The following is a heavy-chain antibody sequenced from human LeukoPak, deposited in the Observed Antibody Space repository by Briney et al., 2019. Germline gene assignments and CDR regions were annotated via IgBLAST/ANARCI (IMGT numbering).Heavy chain of an antibody. D-gene: IGHD6-6*01. CDR3: ATTSIAAHPFDY. V-gene: IGHV4-38-2*02. CDR1: GASISSYY. CDR2: IYHSGST. J-gene: IGHJ4*02. Sequence: SETLSLTCTVSGASISSYYWTWIRQPAGKGLEWIGSIYHSGSTYYNPSLKSRVTISVDTSKNQFSLKLSSVTAADTAVYYCATTSIAAHPFDYWGQGTLVTVSS.